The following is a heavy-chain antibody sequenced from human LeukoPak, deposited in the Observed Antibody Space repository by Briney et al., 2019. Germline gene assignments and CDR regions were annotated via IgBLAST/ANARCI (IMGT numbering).Heavy chain of an antibody. CDR3: VREGPEDYYDSSGYYSRYYYGMDV. D-gene: IGHD3-22*01. CDR1: GYSFTNYG. CDR2: ISTHSGNT. V-gene: IGHV1-18*04. J-gene: IGHJ6*02. Sequence: GASVKVSCKASGYSFTNYGISWVRQAPGQGLEWMGWISTHSGNTNYAQKIQGRVTMTTDTSTTTAYMELRSLRFDDAAVYYCVREGPEDYYDSSGYYSRYYYGMDVWGQGTTVTVSS.